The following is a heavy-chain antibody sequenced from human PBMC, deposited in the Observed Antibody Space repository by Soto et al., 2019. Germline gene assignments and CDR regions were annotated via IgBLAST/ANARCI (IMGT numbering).Heavy chain of an antibody. D-gene: IGHD2-15*01. J-gene: IGHJ6*02. V-gene: IGHV3-30-3*01. CDR1: GFTFSSYA. CDR3: ARDLTFSHCSGGSCSLGGMDV. CDR2: ISYDGSNK. Sequence: GGSLRLSCAASGFTFSSYAMHWVRQAPGKGLEWVAVISYDGSNKYYADSVKGRFTISRDNSKNTLYLQMNSLRAEDTAVYYCARDLTFSHCSGGSCSLGGMDVWGQGTTVTVSS.